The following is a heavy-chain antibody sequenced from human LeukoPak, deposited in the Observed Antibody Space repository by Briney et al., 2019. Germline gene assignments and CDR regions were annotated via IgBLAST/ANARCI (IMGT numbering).Heavy chain of an antibody. V-gene: IGHV4-34*01. D-gene: IGHD6-6*01. CDR1: GGSFSGYY. CDR2: INHSGST. J-gene: IGHJ4*02. CDR3: ARGFSSSAFDY. Sequence: PSETLSLTCAVYGGSFSGYYWSWIRQPPGKGLEWIGEINHSGSTNYNPSLKSRVTISVDTSKNQFSLKLSSVTAADTAVYYCARGFSSSAFDYWGQGTLVTVSS.